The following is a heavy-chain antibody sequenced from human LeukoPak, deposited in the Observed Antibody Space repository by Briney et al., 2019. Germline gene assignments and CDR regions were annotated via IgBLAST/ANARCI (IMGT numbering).Heavy chain of an antibody. CDR3: ARSTTIQVWPHMDV. V-gene: IGHV3-48*03. CDR1: GFTFSSYE. CDR2: ISRSGSTI. J-gene: IGHJ6*03. D-gene: IGHD5-18*01. Sequence: GGSLRLSCAASGFTFSSYEMNWVRQAPGRGLEWVSYISRSGSTIYYADSVKGRFPISRDNAKNSLYLQINSLRAEDTAVYYCARSTTIQVWPHMDVWGKGTTVTVSS.